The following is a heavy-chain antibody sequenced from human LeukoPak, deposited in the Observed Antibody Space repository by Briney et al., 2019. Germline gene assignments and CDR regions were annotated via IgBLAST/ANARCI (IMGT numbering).Heavy chain of an antibody. Sequence: SETLSLTCTVSGGSISSYYWSWIRQPAGKGLEWIGRIYTSGSTNYNPSLKSRVTMSVDTSKNQFSLKLSSVTAADTAVYYCARHVATVTIRGDWFDPWGQGTLVTVSS. CDR1: GGSISSYY. J-gene: IGHJ5*02. D-gene: IGHD4-17*01. CDR2: IYTSGST. CDR3: ARHVATVTIRGDWFDP. V-gene: IGHV4-4*07.